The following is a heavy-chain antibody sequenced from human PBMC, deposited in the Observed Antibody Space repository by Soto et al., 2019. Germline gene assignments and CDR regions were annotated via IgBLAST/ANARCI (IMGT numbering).Heavy chain of an antibody. CDR3: SGFAHFRPIIKVIAGGRDAACDL. Sequence: QVQLVESGGGVVQPGRSLRLSCVASGFTFSIYAMHWVRQAPGKGLEWVAVISYDGSNKYYADSVKGRFTISRDNSENTLFVQINSLRSEDTAVYYCSGFAHFRPIIKVIAGGRDAACDLWGQGTLVTVSS. J-gene: IGHJ3*01. V-gene: IGHV3-30-3*01. CDR2: ISYDGSNK. D-gene: IGHD6-13*01. CDR1: GFTFSIYA.